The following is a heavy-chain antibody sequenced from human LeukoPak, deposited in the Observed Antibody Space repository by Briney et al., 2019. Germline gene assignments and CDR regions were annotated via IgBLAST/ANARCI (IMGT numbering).Heavy chain of an antibody. CDR2: IYYSGST. CDR1: GGSISSYY. V-gene: IGHV4-59*08. CDR3: ARQGGSRESDY. D-gene: IGHD1-26*01. J-gene: IGHJ4*02. Sequence: PSETLSLTCTVSGGSISSYYWSWIRQPPGKGLEWIGYIYYSGSTNYNPSFKSRVTISVDTSKNQFSLKLSSVTAADTAVYYCARQGGSRESDYWGQGTLVTVSS.